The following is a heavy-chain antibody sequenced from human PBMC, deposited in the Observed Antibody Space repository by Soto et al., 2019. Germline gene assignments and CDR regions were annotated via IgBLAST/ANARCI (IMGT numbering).Heavy chain of an antibody. CDR2: VFYTGFT. CDR3: ATSQKGYNWNYFGH. Sequence: LSLTCAVSGASISGSYYYWAWLRQSPGKGPEWIGSVFYTGFTSYNPSLESRVSVSVDTSKSQFSLKLSAVTAADTAVYYCATSQKGYNWNYFGHWGQGALVTVSS. CDR1: GASISGSYYY. V-gene: IGHV4-39*01. J-gene: IGHJ4*02. D-gene: IGHD1-20*01.